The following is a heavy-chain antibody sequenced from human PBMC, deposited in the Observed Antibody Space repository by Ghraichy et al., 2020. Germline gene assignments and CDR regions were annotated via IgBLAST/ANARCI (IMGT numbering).Heavy chain of an antibody. CDR1: GGSFSGYY. Sequence: SETLSLTCAVYGGSFSGYYWSWIRQPPGKGLEWIGEINHSGSTNYNPSLKSRVTISVDTSKNQFSLKLSSVTAADTAVYYCARQKWELRSGMDVWGQGTTVTVSS. V-gene: IGHV4-34*01. J-gene: IGHJ6*02. CDR2: INHSGST. D-gene: IGHD1-26*01. CDR3: ARQKWELRSGMDV.